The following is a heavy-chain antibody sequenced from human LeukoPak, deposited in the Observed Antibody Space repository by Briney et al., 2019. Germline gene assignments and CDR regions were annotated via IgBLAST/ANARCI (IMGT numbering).Heavy chain of an antibody. V-gene: IGHV5-51*01. J-gene: IGHJ4*02. CDR3: ARPAVWDPPAD. CDR1: GYSFTSYW. D-gene: IGHD1-14*01. Sequence: GESLKITCKSSGYSFTSYWVAWVRQMPGKGLELMGIIYPGDSDTRYSPSFQGQVTISADKSISTAYLQWSSLKASDTAMYYCARPAVWDPPADWGQRTLVTVSS. CDR2: IYPGDSDT.